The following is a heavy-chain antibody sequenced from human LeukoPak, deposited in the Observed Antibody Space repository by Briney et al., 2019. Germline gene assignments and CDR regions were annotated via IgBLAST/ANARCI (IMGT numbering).Heavy chain of an antibody. V-gene: IGHV1-2*02. CDR1: GYTFTGHY. CDR3: ARALPYSSSIDY. CDR2: INPNSGGT. Sequence: GASVKVSCKASGYTFTGHYMHWVRQAPGQGLEWMGWINPNSGGTNYAQKFQGRVTMTRDTSISTAYMELSRLRSDDTAVYYCARALPYSSSIDYWGQGTLVTVSS. J-gene: IGHJ4*02. D-gene: IGHD6-13*01.